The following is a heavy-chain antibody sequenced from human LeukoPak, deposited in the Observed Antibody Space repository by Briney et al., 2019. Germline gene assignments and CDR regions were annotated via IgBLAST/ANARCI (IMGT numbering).Heavy chain of an antibody. J-gene: IGHJ4*02. D-gene: IGHD3-22*01. CDR1: GYSLSSPYY. V-gene: IGHV4-38-2*02. Sequence: PSETLSLTCTVSGYSLSSPYYWGWIRQPPGKGLEWIGSMYHSGNTYYNPSLKSRVTISVDTSKNQFSLKLSSVTAADTAVYYCARGFRDYYDSSGYYYGLAFDYWGQGTLVTVSS. CDR3: ARGFRDYYDSSGYYYGLAFDY. CDR2: MYHSGNT.